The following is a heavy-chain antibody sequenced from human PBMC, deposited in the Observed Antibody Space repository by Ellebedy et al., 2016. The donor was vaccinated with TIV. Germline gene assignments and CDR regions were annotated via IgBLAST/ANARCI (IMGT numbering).Heavy chain of an antibody. V-gene: IGHV3-7*03. D-gene: IGHD1-26*01. CDR3: ARDTLVGVTDSYFDY. CDR1: GFTFSSYW. Sequence: PGGSLRLSCAASGFTFSSYWMSWVRQAPGKGLEWVANIKQEGSKRFYVDSVKGRITISRDNATNSLYLQMNNLRAEDTAVSYCARDTLVGVTDSYFDYWGQGTLVTVSS. CDR2: IKQEGSKR. J-gene: IGHJ4*02.